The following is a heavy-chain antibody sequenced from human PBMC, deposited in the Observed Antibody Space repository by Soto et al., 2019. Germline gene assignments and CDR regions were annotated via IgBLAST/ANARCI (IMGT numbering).Heavy chain of an antibody. V-gene: IGHV1-18*01. Sequence: QDQLVQSGGEVEKPGASVKVSCKASGYTFTRYGISWVRQAPGQGLEWMGWISADTGTRFYAQKCQGRVTMTTDMATTTAYMELGSLRSDDTAVYYCARPTVDTSMWSWLDPWGQGTQVTVSS. CDR3: ARPTVDTSMWSWLDP. J-gene: IGHJ5*02. D-gene: IGHD2-21*01. CDR1: GYTFTRYG. CDR2: ISADTGTR.